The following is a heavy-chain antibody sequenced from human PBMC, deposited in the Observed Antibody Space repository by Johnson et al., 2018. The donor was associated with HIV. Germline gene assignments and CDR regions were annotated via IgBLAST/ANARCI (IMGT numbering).Heavy chain of an antibody. CDR1: GFSFSSYA. CDR2: ISGSGGSS. Sequence: VQVLESGGGLVQPGGSLRLSCAASGFSFSSYAMSWVRQAPGKGLEWVSGISGSGGSSYYADSVKGRFTISSDNSKNTLYLQMNSLRTEDTAVYYCAKGLDYGGLLCAFDIWGQGTRVTVSS. CDR3: AKGLDYGGLLCAFDI. V-gene: IGHV3-23*01. J-gene: IGHJ3*02. D-gene: IGHD4-23*01.